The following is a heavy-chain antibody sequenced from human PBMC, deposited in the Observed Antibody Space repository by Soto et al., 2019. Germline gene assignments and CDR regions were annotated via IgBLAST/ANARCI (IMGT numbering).Heavy chain of an antibody. CDR3: AKDSDQLLFDYYYYGMDV. J-gene: IGHJ6*02. CDR2: VSYDGSFK. V-gene: IGHV3-30*18. CDR1: GFTFSKFG. D-gene: IGHD2-2*01. Sequence: QVQLVESGGGVVQPGGSLRLSCEASGFTFSKFGIHWVRQAPGKGLEWVAVVSYDGSFKYYADSVKGRFTISRDNSKNTLYLQMNSLGPEDTALYYCAKDSDQLLFDYYYYGMDVWGQGTTVTVSS.